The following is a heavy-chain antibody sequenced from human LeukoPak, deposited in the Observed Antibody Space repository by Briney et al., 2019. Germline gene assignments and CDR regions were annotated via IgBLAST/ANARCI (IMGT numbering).Heavy chain of an antibody. D-gene: IGHD3-3*01. CDR1: GFTFSSYA. J-gene: IGHJ4*02. Sequence: GGSLRLSCAASGFTFSSYAMSGGRQAPGKGLEWVSAISGSGGSTYYADSVKGRFTISRDNSKNTLYLQMNSLRAEDTAVYYCAKENYDFWSGYYGDYWGQGTLVTVSS. CDR2: ISGSGGST. CDR3: AKENYDFWSGYYGDY. V-gene: IGHV3-23*01.